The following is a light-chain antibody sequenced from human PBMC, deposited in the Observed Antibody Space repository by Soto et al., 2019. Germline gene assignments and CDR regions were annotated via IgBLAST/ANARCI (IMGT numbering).Light chain of an antibody. CDR3: QQYGRTPLT. J-gene: IGKJ4*01. CDR1: ESVSNNF. CDR2: GAS. Sequence: EIVLTQSPDTLSLSPGERATLSCRASESVSNNFLAWYQQRPGQAPRFRIYGASNRASGIPDRFSGSGSGTDFSLTIAGLEPEDFAVYYCQQYGRTPLTFGGGTKVEIK. V-gene: IGKV3-20*01.